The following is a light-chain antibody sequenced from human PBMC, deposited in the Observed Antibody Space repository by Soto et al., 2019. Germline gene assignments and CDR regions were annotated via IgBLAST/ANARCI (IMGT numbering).Light chain of an antibody. Sequence: QSVLTQPASVSGAPGQSIAISCTGTSADVGSYNLVSWYQQHPGKAPKLVIYEVTTRPSGGSNRFSGSKPGNTASLTISGLRAGDGVIYSGCQYEIKNNYVFGIGTKATAL. J-gene: IGLJ1*01. CDR2: EVT. V-gene: IGLV2-23*02. CDR1: SADVGSYNL. CDR3: CQYEIKNNYV.